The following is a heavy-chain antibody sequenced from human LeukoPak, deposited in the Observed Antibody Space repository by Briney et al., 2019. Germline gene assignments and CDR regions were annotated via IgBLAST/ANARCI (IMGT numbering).Heavy chain of an antibody. J-gene: IGHJ4*02. D-gene: IGHD5-24*01. CDR2: IKQDGSKK. CDR1: GFPFSSYW. CDR3: TRVGYIDEGIDY. V-gene: IGHV3-7*04. Sequence: GGSLRLSCVASGFPFSSYWMTWVRQAPGKGLEWVANIKQDGSKKSYVDSVKGRFTISRDNAKNSLYLQMNSLRAEDTAIYYRTRVGYIDEGIDYWGQGTLVTVSS.